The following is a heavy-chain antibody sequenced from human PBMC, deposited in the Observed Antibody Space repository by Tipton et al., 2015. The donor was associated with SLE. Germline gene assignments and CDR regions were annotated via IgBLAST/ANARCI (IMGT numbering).Heavy chain of an antibody. CDR1: GFTFSSYA. J-gene: IGHJ3*02. CDR3: ARGGMGQQLVLDAFDI. Sequence: SLRLSCAASGFTFSSYAMSWVRQAPGKGLECVSAISGSGGSTYYADSVKGRFTISRDNSKNTLYLQMNSLRAEDTAVYYCARGGMGQQLVLDAFDIWGQGTMVTVSS. V-gene: IGHV3-23*01. D-gene: IGHD6-13*01. CDR2: ISGSGGST.